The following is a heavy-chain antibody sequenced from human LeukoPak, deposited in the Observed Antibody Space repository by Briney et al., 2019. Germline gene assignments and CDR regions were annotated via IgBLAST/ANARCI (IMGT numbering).Heavy chain of an antibody. V-gene: IGHV1-18*01. CDR1: GYTFTSYG. Sequence: ASVKVSCKASGYTFTSYGISWVRQAPGQGLEWMGWISAYNGNTNYAQKLQGRVTMTTDTSTSTAYMELRSLRSDDTAVYYCARILETYYYYYYMDVWGKGTTVTISS. CDR3: ARILETYYYYYYMDV. J-gene: IGHJ6*03. CDR2: ISAYNGNT. D-gene: IGHD5-24*01.